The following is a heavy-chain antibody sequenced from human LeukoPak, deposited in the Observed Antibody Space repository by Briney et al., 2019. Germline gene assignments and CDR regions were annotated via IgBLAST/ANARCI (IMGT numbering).Heavy chain of an antibody. Sequence: GGSLRLSCAASGFTFSTFGMQWLRQAPGKGLEWVAGIWRDGSRKHYGDSVKGRLTISRDNSNNTLFLQMNSLRAEDTAVYYCAREASGYSRDFWGQGTLVIVSS. CDR1: GFTFSTFG. V-gene: IGHV3-33*01. J-gene: IGHJ4*02. CDR3: AREASGYSRDF. D-gene: IGHD3-3*01. CDR2: IWRDGSRK.